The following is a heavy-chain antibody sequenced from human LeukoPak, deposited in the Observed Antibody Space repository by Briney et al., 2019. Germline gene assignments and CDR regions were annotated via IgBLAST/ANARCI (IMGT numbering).Heavy chain of an antibody. CDR3: AKDFGVSPHAFDI. J-gene: IGHJ3*02. CDR2: ISWNSGSI. CDR1: GFTFDDYA. D-gene: IGHD3-10*01. V-gene: IGHV3-9*01. Sequence: GGSLRLSCAASGFTFDDYAMPWVRHAPGKGLEWVSGISWNSGSIGYADSVKGRFTISRDNAKNSLYLQMNSLRAEDTALYYCAKDFGVSPHAFDIWGQGTMVTVSS.